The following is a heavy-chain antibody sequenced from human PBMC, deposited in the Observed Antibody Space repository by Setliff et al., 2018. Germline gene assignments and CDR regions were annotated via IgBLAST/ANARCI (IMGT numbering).Heavy chain of an antibody. Sequence: ASVKVSCKASGYTFTSYGVSWVRQAPGQGLEWMGWISTYTANTKYAQRFQGRVTMTTDTSTSTAYMELRSLRSDDTAVYYCARGPLDFDFWGQGTPVTVSS. CDR1: GYTFTSYG. V-gene: IGHV1-18*01. CDR2: ISTYTANT. CDR3: ARGPLDFDF. J-gene: IGHJ4*02.